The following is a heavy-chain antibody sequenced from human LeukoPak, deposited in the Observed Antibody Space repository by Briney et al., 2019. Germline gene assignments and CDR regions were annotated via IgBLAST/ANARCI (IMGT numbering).Heavy chain of an antibody. J-gene: IGHJ4*02. D-gene: IGHD1-7*01. CDR3: ARHTATGTIDY. V-gene: IGHV4-39*01. CDR1: GGSISSSSYY. Sequence: SSETLSLTCTVSGGSISSSSYYWGWIRQPPGKGLEWIGSIYYSGSTYYNPSLKSRVTISVDTSKNQFSLKLSSVTAADTAVYYCARHTATGTIDYWGQGTLVTVSS. CDR2: IYYSGST.